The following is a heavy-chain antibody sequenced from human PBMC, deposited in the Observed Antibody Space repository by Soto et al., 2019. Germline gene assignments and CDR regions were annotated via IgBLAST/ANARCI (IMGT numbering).Heavy chain of an antibody. V-gene: IGHV4-31*03. CDR2: IFHSGST. J-gene: IGHJ5*02. D-gene: IGHD2-15*01. Sequence: SETLSLTCSVSRAFINSGGFYYSWIRQPPGKGLEWLGYIFHSGSTLYNPSLRGRLTLSADTSRNQLSLYLTSVTAADTAVYYCVRGGIAGHWFDPWVQGILVTVSS. CDR3: VRGGIAGHWFDP. CDR1: RAFINSGGFY.